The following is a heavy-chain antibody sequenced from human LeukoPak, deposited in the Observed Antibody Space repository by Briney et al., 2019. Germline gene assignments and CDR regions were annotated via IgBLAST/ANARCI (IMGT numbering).Heavy chain of an antibody. CDR2: ISAYNGNT. D-gene: IGHD1-26*01. CDR3: ARDRRGSYFPEKRIDP. CDR1: GYTFTSYG. J-gene: IGHJ5*02. V-gene: IGHV1-18*01. Sequence: GASVKVSCKASGYTFTSYGISWVRQAPGQGLEWMGWISAYNGNTNYAQKLQGRVTMTTDTSTSTAYMELRSLRSDDTAVYYCARDRRGSYFPEKRIDPWGQGTLVTVSS.